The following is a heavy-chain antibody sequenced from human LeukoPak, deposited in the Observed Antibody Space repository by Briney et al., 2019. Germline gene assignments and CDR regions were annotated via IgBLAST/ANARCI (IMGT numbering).Heavy chain of an antibody. J-gene: IGHJ6*02. D-gene: IGHD2-15*01. Sequence: GASVKVSCKASGYTFTGYYMHWVRQAPGQGLEWMGWINPNSGGTNYAQKLQGRVTMTRDTSISTAYMELSRLRSDDTAVYYCARGGGLPLDYGMDVWGQGTTVTVSS. CDR3: ARGGGLPLDYGMDV. CDR1: GYTFTGYY. CDR2: INPNSGGT. V-gene: IGHV1-2*02.